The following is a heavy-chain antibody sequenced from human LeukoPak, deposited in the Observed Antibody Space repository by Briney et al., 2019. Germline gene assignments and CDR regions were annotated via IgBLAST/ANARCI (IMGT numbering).Heavy chain of an antibody. V-gene: IGHV4-38-2*02. D-gene: IGHD3-9*01. CDR2: IFRTGST. Sequence: SETLSVTCTVSDYSISSGYYLGWIRQPPRKSLEWIGSIFRTGSTYYNPSLKSRITLSVDTSKSQLSLRLTSVTAADPAVYYCVRDPAILTGLGDAFDLWGQGTMVTVSS. CDR1: DYSISSGYY. CDR3: VRDPAILTGLGDAFDL. J-gene: IGHJ3*01.